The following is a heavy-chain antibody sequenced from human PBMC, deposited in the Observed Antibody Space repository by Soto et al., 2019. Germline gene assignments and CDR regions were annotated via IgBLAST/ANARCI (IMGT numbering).Heavy chain of an antibody. CDR1: GDSVTSGNYY. CDR2: IYYSGST. J-gene: IGHJ5*02. Sequence: SETLSLTCTVSGDSVTSGNYYWTWIRQPPGKGLEWIGHIYYSGSTNYNPSLKSRVTISVDTSKNQFSLKLSSVTAADTAVYYCARLVWFGTKYNWFDPWGQGTLVTVSS. V-gene: IGHV4-61*01. D-gene: IGHD3-10*01. CDR3: ARLVWFGTKYNWFDP.